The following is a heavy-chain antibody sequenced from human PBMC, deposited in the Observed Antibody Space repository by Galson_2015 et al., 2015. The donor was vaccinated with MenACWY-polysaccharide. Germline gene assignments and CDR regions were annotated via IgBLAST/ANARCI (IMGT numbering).Heavy chain of an antibody. CDR1: GYTFTGYY. CDR3: ARERGAGGTYFNY. V-gene: IGHV1-2*06. CDR2: ISPHSGAT. Sequence: SVKVSCKASGYTFTGYYIHWVRQAPGQGLEWMGRISPHSGATNCAQNFQGRVTMTRDTSISTAYMELSRLSSDDTAVYCCARERGAGGTYFNYWGQGTLVAVSS. J-gene: IGHJ4*02.